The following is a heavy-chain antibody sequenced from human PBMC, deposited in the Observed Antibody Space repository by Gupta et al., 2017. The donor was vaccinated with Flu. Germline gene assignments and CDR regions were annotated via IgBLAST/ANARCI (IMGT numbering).Heavy chain of an antibody. CDR2: IYYGGVT. J-gene: IGHJ6*02. D-gene: IGHD3-10*02. Sequence: QVQLQESGPGLVKPSGTLFLTCTVSGGSILSSDWWSWVRQPPGKGLEWIGEIYYGGVTKYNPSLESRITMSVDKSINQFSLRLTSVTAADTAVYYCANRRYRLNVPRGMDVWGQGTTVTVSS. V-gene: IGHV4-4*02. CDR3: ANRRYRLNVPRGMDV. CDR1: GGSILSSDW.